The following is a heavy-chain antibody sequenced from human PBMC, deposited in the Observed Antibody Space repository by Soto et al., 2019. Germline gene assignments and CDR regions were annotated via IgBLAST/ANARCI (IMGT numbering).Heavy chain of an antibody. Sequence: GESLKISCKGSGYSFTSYWISWVRQMPGKGLEWMGRIDPSDSYTNYSPSFQGHVTISADKSISTAYLQWGSLKASDTAMYYCAGCRIAAAGHDYYYYGMDVWGEGTTVNV. J-gene: IGHJ6*02. CDR1: GYSFTSYW. D-gene: IGHD6-13*01. CDR2: IDPSDSYT. CDR3: AGCRIAAAGHDYYYYGMDV. V-gene: IGHV5-10-1*01.